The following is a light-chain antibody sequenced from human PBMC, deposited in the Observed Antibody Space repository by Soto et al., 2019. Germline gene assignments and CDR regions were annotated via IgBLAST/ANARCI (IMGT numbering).Light chain of an antibody. CDR2: AAS. CDR1: QSISNR. J-gene: IGKJ5*01. V-gene: IGKV1-12*01. CDR3: QQATYFPIT. Sequence: DIQMTQSPSSVSASVGDRVTITCRASQSISNRLAWYQQRPGGAPKLLVYAASSRQSGVPSRFSGSGSGTDCTLTISSLQSEDFGTYYCQQATYFPITFGQGTRLEIK.